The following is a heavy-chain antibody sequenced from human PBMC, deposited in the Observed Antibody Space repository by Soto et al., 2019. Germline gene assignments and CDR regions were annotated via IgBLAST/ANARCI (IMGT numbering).Heavy chain of an antibody. D-gene: IGHD3-10*01. CDR3: SRENWFQDF. Sequence: EVQLVESGGGLVQPGGSLRLSCAASGFTFTAYYMTWVRQAPGKGLEWVASIKKDGSEQYYVDSVKGRFTIPRDNAKNSLYLQMNSLRAADSALYYCSRENWFQDFWGQGTLVTVSS. V-gene: IGHV3-7*03. J-gene: IGHJ4*02. CDR2: IKKDGSEQ. CDR1: GFTFTAYY.